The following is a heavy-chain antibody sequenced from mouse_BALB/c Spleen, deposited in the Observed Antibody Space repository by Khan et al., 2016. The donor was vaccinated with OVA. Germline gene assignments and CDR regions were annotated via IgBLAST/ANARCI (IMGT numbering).Heavy chain of an antibody. J-gene: IGHJ4*01. CDR1: GYSFTTYT. CDR2: INPSSGYI. Sequence: QVQLQQSAAELARPGASVKMSCKASGYSFTTYTIHWVKQRPGQGLEWIGNINPSSGYIEYNQKFKDKTTLTADKSSSTAYMQLSSLTSEDSAVDYGASLRLRVDYWGQGTSVTVSS. D-gene: IGHD1-2*01. CDR3: ASLRLRVDY. V-gene: IGHV1-4*02.